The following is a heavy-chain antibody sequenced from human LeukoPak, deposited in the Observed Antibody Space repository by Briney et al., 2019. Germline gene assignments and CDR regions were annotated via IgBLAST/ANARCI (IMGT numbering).Heavy chain of an antibody. CDR2: IKQDGAEK. Sequence: PGGSLRLSCAASGFSFTTYWMSWVRQAPGKGLEWVANIKQDGAEKYYVDSVKGRFTISRDNAKNSLYLQMNSLRVEDTAVFYCARGNWYFDLWGRGTLVTVSS. CDR3: ARGNWYFDL. V-gene: IGHV3-7*01. J-gene: IGHJ2*01. CDR1: GFSFTTYW.